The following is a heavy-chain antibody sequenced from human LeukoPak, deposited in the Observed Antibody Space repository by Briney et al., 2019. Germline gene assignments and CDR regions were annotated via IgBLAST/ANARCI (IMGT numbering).Heavy chain of an antibody. V-gene: IGHV3-20*04. D-gene: IGHD2-2*01. Sequence: RPGGSLRLSCAASGFIFDDYGMSWVRQAPGKGLEWVSGINWNGGSTGYADSVKGRFTISRDNAKNSLYLQMNSLRAEDTALYYCARGHCSSTSCSLQYYYYYMDVWGKGTTVTVSS. J-gene: IGHJ6*03. CDR1: GFIFDDYG. CDR2: INWNGGST. CDR3: ARGHCSSTSCSLQYYYYYMDV.